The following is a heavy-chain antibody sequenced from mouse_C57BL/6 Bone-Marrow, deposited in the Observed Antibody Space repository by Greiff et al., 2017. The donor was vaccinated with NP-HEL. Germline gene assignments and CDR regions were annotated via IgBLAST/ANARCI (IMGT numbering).Heavy chain of an antibody. CDR2: IYPGDGDT. V-gene: IGHV1-82*01. D-gene: IGHD1-1*01. CDR3: ARSPNYYGSVDY. J-gene: IGHJ2*01. Sequence: QVQLQQSGPELVKPGASVKISCKASGYAFSSSWMNWVKQRPGKGLEWIGRIYPGDGDTNYNGKFKGKATLTADKSSSTAYMQLSSLTSEDSAVYFCARSPNYYGSVDYWGQGTTLTVSS. CDR1: GYAFSSSW.